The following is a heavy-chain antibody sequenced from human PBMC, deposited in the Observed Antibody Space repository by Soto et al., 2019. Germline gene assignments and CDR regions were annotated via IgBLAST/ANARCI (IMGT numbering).Heavy chain of an antibody. CDR1: GFTFSGSA. Sequence: EVQLVESGGGLVQPGGSLKLYCAASGFTFSGSAMNWVCQASGKGLEWVGRIRRKANSYETAYAASVKGRFTISRDDSKNTPYLQMNSLKTEDTAVYYCTIDTARVYYGMDGWGQGTTVTVSS. CDR3: TIDTARVYYGMDG. D-gene: IGHD5-18*01. CDR2: IRRKANSYET. V-gene: IGHV3-73*02. J-gene: IGHJ6*02.